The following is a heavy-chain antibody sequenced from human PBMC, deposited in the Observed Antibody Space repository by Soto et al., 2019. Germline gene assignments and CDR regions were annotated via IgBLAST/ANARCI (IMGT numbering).Heavy chain of an antibody. CDR3: ARGDYYGSGSYFNLAEPKPNNYDYYYGMDV. CDR1: GSSLSSGGYY. J-gene: IGHJ6*02. Sequence: SETLSLTCTVSGSSLSSGGYYWSWIRQHPGTGLEWIGYIYYSGSTYYNPSLKSRVTISVDTSKNQFSLKLSSVTAADTAVYYCARGDYYGSGSYFNLAEPKPNNYDYYYGMDVWGQGTTVTVSS. D-gene: IGHD3-10*01. V-gene: IGHV4-31*03. CDR2: IYYSGST.